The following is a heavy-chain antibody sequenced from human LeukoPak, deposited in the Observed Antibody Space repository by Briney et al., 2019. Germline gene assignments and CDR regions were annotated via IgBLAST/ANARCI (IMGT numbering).Heavy chain of an antibody. J-gene: IGHJ4*02. D-gene: IGHD4-17*01. V-gene: IGHV3-30*02. CDR3: AKGGSDYGDYLPHSYYFDY. Sequence: GGSLRLSCAASGFTFSSYGMHWVRQAPGKGLEWVAVIWYGGSNKYYADSVKGRFTISRDNSKNTLYLQMNSLRAEDTAVYYCAKGGSDYGDYLPHSYYFDYWGQGTLDTVSS. CDR2: IWYGGSNK. CDR1: GFTFSSYG.